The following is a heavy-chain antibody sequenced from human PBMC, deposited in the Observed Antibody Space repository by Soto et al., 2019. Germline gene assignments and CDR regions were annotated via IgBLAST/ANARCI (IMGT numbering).Heavy chain of an antibody. J-gene: IGHJ6*02. CDR3: AYLPCSGGSCYWFSYSGMDV. CDR1: GFSLSTSGVG. D-gene: IGHD2-15*01. V-gene: IGHV2-5*02. CDR2: IYWDDDK. Sequence: QITLKESGPTLVKPTQTLTLTCTFSGFSLSTSGVGVAWIRQPPGKALEWLALIYWDDDKRYRPSLETRLTITKDTAKNQVVLTMTNMDSVDTATYPCAYLPCSGGSCYWFSYSGMDVWGQGTTVTVSS.